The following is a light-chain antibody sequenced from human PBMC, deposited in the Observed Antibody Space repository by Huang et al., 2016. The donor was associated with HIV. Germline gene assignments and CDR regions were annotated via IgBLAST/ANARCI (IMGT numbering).Light chain of an antibody. Sequence: EILLTQSPATLSVSPGERATLSCRASQSVGTNLAWYQQKPGQAPRLLIDGASTRATGVPARCSGSGSGTEFTLTISSLQSEDFAVYYCQQYNNWLSFGGGTKVDIK. J-gene: IGKJ4*01. CDR2: GAS. CDR3: QQYNNWLS. V-gene: IGKV3-15*01. CDR1: QSVGTN.